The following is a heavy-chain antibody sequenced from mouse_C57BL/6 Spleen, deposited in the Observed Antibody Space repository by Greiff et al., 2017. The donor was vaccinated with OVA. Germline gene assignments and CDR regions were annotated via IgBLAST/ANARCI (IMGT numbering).Heavy chain of an antibody. D-gene: IGHD4-1*02. Sequence: EVHLVESGGGLVQPGGSMKLSCVASGFTFSNYWMNWVRQSPEKGLEWVAQIRLKSDNYATHYAESVKGRFTISRDDSKRSVYLQMNNLRAEDAGNYYGTGNWASDYWGQGTTLTVSS. J-gene: IGHJ2*01. V-gene: IGHV6-3*01. CDR3: TGNWASDY. CDR1: GFTFSNYW. CDR2: IRLKSDNYAT.